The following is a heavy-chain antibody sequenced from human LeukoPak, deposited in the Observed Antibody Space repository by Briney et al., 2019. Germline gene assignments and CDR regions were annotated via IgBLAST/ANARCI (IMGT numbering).Heavy chain of an antibody. CDR2: ISPYNGNT. CDR1: GYTFTNYG. D-gene: IGHD6-13*01. V-gene: IGHV1-18*01. CDR3: ARGGPGYSSSWYRKTPQDDAFDI. Sequence: GASVKVSCKTSGYTFTNYGISWVRQAPGQGLEWMGWISPYNGNTKYAQNLQGRVTMTTDTSTTTAYMELRSLRSDDTAVYYCARGGPGYSSSWYRKTPQDDAFDIWGQGTMVTVSS. J-gene: IGHJ3*02.